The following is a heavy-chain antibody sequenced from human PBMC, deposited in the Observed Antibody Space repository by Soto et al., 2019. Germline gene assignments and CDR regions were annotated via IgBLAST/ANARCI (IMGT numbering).Heavy chain of an antibody. D-gene: IGHD5-12*01. J-gene: IGHJ6*02. CDR1: GYSFASYW. Sequence: ECLKVACEGCGYSFASYWIGCVPQMPGKGLEWMGIIYPGDSDTRYSPSFQGQVTISADKSISTAYLHWSRLKASDTAMYYCGRQMATITWGYYYYYGMDVWGQGTTVTVSS. CDR3: GRQMATITWGYYYYYGMDV. CDR2: IYPGDSDT. V-gene: IGHV5-51*01.